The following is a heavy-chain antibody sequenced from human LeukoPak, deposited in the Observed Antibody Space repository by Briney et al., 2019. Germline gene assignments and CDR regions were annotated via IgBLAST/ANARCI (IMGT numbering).Heavy chain of an antibody. CDR2: IYSGGST. D-gene: IGHD4-11*01. J-gene: IGHJ5*02. V-gene: IGHV3-53*01. CDR1: GFTVSSDY. Sequence: GGSLRLSCAASGFTVSSDYMSWVRQAPGKGLKWVSVIYSGGSTYYADSVKGRFTISRDNSKNTLYLQMNSLRAEDTAVYYCASRATVTTDRFWFDPWGQGTLVTVSS. CDR3: ASRATVTTDRFWFDP.